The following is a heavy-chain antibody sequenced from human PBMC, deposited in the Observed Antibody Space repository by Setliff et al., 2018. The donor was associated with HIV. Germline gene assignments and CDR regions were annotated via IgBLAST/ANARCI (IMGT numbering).Heavy chain of an antibody. D-gene: IGHD1-20*01. CDR1: GFSFSSYA. CDR3: TIGHYKSASG. CDR2: IYGGGI. Sequence: GGSLRLSCAASGFSFSSYAMNWVRQAPGRGLEWVSAIYGGGIYYADSVRGRFTISRDDSKNTLYLQMNRLRAEDTAVYYCTIGHYKSASGWGKGTLVTVSS. J-gene: IGHJ4*02. V-gene: IGHV3-23*03.